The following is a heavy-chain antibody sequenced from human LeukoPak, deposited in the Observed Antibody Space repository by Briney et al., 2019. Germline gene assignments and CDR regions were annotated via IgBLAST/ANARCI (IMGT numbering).Heavy chain of an antibody. CDR3: ARETYHDFWSGSPYDY. D-gene: IGHD3-3*01. CDR2: IKQDGSEK. CDR1: GFTFSSYW. Sequence: GGSLRLSCAASGFTFSSYWMSWVRQAPGKGLEWVANIKQDGSEKYYVDSVKGRFTISRDNAKNSLYLQMNSLRAEDTAVYYCARETYHDFWSGSPYDYWGQGTLVTVSS. V-gene: IGHV3-7*01. J-gene: IGHJ4*02.